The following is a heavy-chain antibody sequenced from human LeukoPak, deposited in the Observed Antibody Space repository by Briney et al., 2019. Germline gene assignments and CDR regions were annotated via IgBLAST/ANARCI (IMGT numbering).Heavy chain of an antibody. CDR2: IYTSGST. CDR3: AREGGPYSYGYGNFQH. J-gene: IGHJ1*01. D-gene: IGHD5-18*01. V-gene: IGHV4-39*07. Sequence: KPSETLSLTCTVSGGSISSSSYYWGWIRQPPGKGLEWIGRIYTSGSTNYSPSLKSRVTISVDTSKNQFSLKLSSVTAADTAVYYCAREGGPYSYGYGNFQHWGQGTLVTVSS. CDR1: GGSISSSSYY.